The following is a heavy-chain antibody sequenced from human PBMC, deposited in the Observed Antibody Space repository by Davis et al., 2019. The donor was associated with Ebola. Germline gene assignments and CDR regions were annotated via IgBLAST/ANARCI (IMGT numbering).Heavy chain of an antibody. CDR2: MTSSNYI. J-gene: IGHJ6*02. CDR1: AFIFSTYS. Sequence: GESLKISCAASAFIFSTYSVNWVRQAPGKGLEWVSSMTSSNYIYYADSAKGRFTISRDNAKNAVYLQMNTLRVEDTAVHYCARDAAGVVYGMDVWGQGTTVTVSS. V-gene: IGHV3-21*06. CDR3: ARDAAGVVYGMDV.